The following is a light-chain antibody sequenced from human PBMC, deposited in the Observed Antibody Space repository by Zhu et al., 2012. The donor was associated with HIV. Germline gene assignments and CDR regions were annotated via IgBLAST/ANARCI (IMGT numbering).Light chain of an antibody. V-gene: IGKV3-20*01. CDR2: GAS. CDR3: HQYDNSWT. J-gene: IGKJ1*01. Sequence: EIVLTQSPGTLSLSPGERATLSCRASQSVSSNSLAWYQQKPGQAPRPLIYGASDRASGVPDRFSGSGSGTDFTLSISRLEPEDFAVYYCHQYDNSWTFGQGTKVEIK. CDR1: QSVSSNS.